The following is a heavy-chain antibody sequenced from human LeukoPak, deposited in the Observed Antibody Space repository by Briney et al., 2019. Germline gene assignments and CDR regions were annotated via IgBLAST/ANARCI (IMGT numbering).Heavy chain of an antibody. V-gene: IGHV4-61*02. CDR3: ARQQDASTWPPVDY. J-gene: IGHJ4*02. D-gene: IGHD2-2*01. Sequence: SETLSLACTVSGGSISSGSYYWSWIRQPAGKGLEWIGRIYTSGSTNYNPSLKSRVTISVDTSKNQFSLKLSSVTAADTAVYYCARQQDASTWPPVDYWGQGLLVTVSS. CDR2: IYTSGST. CDR1: GGSISSGSYY.